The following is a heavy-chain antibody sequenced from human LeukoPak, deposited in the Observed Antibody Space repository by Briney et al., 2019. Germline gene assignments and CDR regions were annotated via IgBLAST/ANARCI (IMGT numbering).Heavy chain of an antibody. J-gene: IGHJ4*02. D-gene: IGHD6-6*01. V-gene: IGHV5-51*01. Sequence: GESLKISCKGSGYSFTSYWIGWVRQMPGKRLGWMGIIYPGDSDTRYSPSFQGQVTISADKSISTAYLQWSSLKDSHTAMYYCARIAARHLGFDYWGEGALVTVSS. CDR2: IYPGDSDT. CDR3: ARIAARHLGFDY. CDR1: GYSFTSYW.